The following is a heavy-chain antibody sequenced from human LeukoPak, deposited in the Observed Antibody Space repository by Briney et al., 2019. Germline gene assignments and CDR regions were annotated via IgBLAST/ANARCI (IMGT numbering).Heavy chain of an antibody. CDR2: MNPNSGNT. CDR1: GYTFTSYD. J-gene: IGHJ3*01. V-gene: IGHV1-8*02. CDR3: ATPYCYDSSGYMDAFDV. D-gene: IGHD3-22*01. Sequence: ASVKVSCKASGYTFTSYDINWVRQATGQGLEWMGWMNPNSGNTGYAQKFQGRVTMTRNTSISTAYMELSSLRSEDTAVYYCATPYCYDSSGYMDAFDVWGQGTMVTVSS.